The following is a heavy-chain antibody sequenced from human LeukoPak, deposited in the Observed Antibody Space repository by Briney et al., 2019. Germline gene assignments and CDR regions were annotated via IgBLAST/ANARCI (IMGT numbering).Heavy chain of an antibody. CDR1: GFTFSNAW. V-gene: IGHV3-15*01. Sequence: GGSLRLSCAASGFTFSNAWMSWVRQAPGKGLEWVGRIKSKTDGGTTDYAAPVKGRFTISRDDSKNTLYLQMNSLNTEDTAVYYCTTDPDRGTTPYYFDYWGQGTLVTVSS. CDR3: TTDPDRGTTPYYFDY. J-gene: IGHJ4*02. D-gene: IGHD4-17*01. CDR2: IKSKTDGGTT.